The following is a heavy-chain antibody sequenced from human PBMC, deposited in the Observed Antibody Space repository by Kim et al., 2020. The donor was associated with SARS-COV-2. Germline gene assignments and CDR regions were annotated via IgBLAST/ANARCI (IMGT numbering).Heavy chain of an antibody. Sequence: SVKVSCKASGGTFSSYAISWVRQAPGQGLEWMGRIIPILGIANYAQKFQGRVTITADKSTSTAYMELNSLRSEDTAVYYCARDPDVLRYFDWLSGGKTAGHPLDYWGQGTLVTVSS. CDR3: ARDPDVLRYFDWLSGGKTAGHPLDY. CDR2: IIPILGIA. V-gene: IGHV1-69*04. J-gene: IGHJ4*02. CDR1: GGTFSSYA. D-gene: IGHD3-9*01.